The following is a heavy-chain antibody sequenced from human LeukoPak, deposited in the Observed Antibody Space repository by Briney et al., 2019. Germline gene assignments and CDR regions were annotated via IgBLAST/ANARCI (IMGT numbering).Heavy chain of an antibody. CDR3: AREDGSQLDY. CDR1: GFTFSNYE. CDR2: ISSSGRST. V-gene: IGHV3-48*03. Sequence: PGGSLRLSCATSGFTFSNYEMSWVRQTPGKGLEWVSYISSSGRSTYYADSVKGRFTISRDNAKSSLCLQMDSLRAGDTAVYYCAREDGSQLDYWGRGTLVTVSS. J-gene: IGHJ4*02. D-gene: IGHD1-26*01.